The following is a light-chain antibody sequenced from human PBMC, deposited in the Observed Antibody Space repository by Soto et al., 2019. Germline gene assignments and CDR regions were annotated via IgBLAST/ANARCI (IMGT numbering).Light chain of an antibody. CDR2: GAS. V-gene: IGKV3-20*01. Sequence: EVVLTQSPGTLSLSPGERATLSCRASQSVSSTYLAWYQHKPGQAPRVLIYGASNRATGIPDRFSGSGSGTDFTLTISRLEHEDFAVYYCQQFAIAPWTFGQGTKVDIK. CDR1: QSVSSTY. CDR3: QQFAIAPWT. J-gene: IGKJ1*01.